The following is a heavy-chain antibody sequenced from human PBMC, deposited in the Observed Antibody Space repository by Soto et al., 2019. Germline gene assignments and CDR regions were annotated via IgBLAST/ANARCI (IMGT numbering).Heavy chain of an antibody. CDR1: GGTFSSYT. J-gene: IGHJ4*02. D-gene: IGHD4-17*01. V-gene: IGHV1-8*02. CDR2: MNPNSGNT. CDR3: ARGLDGDYDY. Sequence: ASVKVSCKASGGTFSSYTISWVRQAPGQGLEWMGRMNPNSGNTGYAQKFQGRVTMTRNTSISTAYMELSSLRSEDTAVYYCARGLDGDYDYWGQGTRVTVSS.